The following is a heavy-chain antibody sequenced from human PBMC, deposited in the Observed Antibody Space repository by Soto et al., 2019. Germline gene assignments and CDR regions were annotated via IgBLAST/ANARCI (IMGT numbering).Heavy chain of an antibody. D-gene: IGHD2-8*01. CDR3: AREIMPLTNDWYFDL. V-gene: IGHV4-59*12. CDR2: IYYSGST. CDR1: GGSISSDY. J-gene: IGHJ2*01. Sequence: SETLSLTCTVSGGSISSDYWSWIRQPPGKGLEWIGHIYYSGSTNYNPSLKSRVTISVDTSKNQFSLRLSSVTAADTAVYYCAREIMPLTNDWYFDLWGRGTLVTVSS.